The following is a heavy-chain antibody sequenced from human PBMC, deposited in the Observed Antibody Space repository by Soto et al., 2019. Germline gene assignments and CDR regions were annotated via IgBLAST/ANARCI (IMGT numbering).Heavy chain of an antibody. D-gene: IGHD2-15*01. CDR2: IIPIFGTA. CDR3: ARDSLVVAAPYYYYYGMDV. V-gene: IGHV1-69*01. J-gene: IGHJ6*02. Sequence: QVQLVQSGAEVKKPGSSVKVSCKASGGTFSSYAISWVRQAPGQGLEWMGGIIPIFGTANYAQKFQGRVTITADESTSTADMELSSLRSEDTAVYYCARDSLVVAAPYYYYYGMDVWGQGTTVTVSS. CDR1: GGTFSSYA.